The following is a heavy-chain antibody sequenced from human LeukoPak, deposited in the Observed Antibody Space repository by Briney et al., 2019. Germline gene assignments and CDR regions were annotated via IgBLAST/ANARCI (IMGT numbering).Heavy chain of an antibody. CDR1: GASVSSYY. Sequence: SETLSLTCSVSGASVSSYYWTWIRQPAGKGLEWIGRIYPSGTTHYNPSLKSRVTMSLDTSKNRVSLKLTSVTAADTAVYYCADDFGDWGEGTLVTVSS. V-gene: IGHV4-4*07. J-gene: IGHJ4*02. CDR3: ADDFGD. CDR2: IYPSGTT. D-gene: IGHD4-17*01.